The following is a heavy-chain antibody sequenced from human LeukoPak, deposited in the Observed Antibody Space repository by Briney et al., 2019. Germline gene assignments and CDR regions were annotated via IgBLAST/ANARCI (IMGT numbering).Heavy chain of an antibody. CDR1: GYTFTSYG. CDR3: ARWAPGGDNGDAFDI. V-gene: IGHV1-18*01. Sequence: ASVKVPCKASGYTFTSYGISWVRQAPGQGLEWMGWISAYNGNTNYAQKLQGRVTMTTDTSTSTAYMELRSLRSDDTAVYYCARWAPGGDNGDAFDIWGQGTMVTVSS. D-gene: IGHD2-8*01. J-gene: IGHJ3*02. CDR2: ISAYNGNT.